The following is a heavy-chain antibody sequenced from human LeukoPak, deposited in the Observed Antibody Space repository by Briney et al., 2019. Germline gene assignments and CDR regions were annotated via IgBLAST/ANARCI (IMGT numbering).Heavy chain of an antibody. CDR3: ARDAGYCSSTSCANWFDP. J-gene: IGHJ5*02. CDR2: IFTSGST. D-gene: IGHD2-2*01. V-gene: IGHV4-4*07. CDR1: GGSISYYY. Sequence: PSETLSLTCTVSGGSISYYYWSWIRQPAGKGLEWIGRIFTSGSTNYNPSLKSRVTMSVDTSKNQFSLRLSSVTAADTAAYYCARDAGYCSSTSCANWFDPWGQGTLVTVSS.